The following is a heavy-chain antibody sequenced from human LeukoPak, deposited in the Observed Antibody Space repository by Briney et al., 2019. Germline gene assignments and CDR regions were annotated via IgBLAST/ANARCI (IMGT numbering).Heavy chain of an antibody. CDR1: GGSISSYY. J-gene: IGHJ4*02. CDR2: IYYSGST. Sequence: PSETLSLTCTVSGGSISSYYWSWIRQPPGKGLEWIGYIYYSGSTNYNPSLKSRVTISVDTSKNQFSLKLSSVTAADTAVYYCARMSVGATGFDYWGQGTLVTVSS. CDR3: ARMSVGATGFDY. V-gene: IGHV4-59*01. D-gene: IGHD1-26*01.